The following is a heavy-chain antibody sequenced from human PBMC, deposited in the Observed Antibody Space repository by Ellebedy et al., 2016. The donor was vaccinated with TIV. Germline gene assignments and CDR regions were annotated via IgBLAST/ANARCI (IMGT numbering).Heavy chain of an antibody. D-gene: IGHD3-16*01. CDR2: IKSDGSDK. J-gene: IGHJ4*02. Sequence: GESLKISXAASGFTFSGYWMSWVRQAPGKGLEWVANIKSDGSDKYYVDSVKGRFTISRDNAKNSLYLQINSLRAEDTAVYYCVRDGGALDFWGQGTLVTVSS. CDR1: GFTFSGYW. V-gene: IGHV3-7*01. CDR3: VRDGGALDF.